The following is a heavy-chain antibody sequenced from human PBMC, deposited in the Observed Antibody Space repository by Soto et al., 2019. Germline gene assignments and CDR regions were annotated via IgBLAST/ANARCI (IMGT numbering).Heavy chain of an antibody. CDR2: IIPIFGTA. Sequence: QVQLEQSGAEVKMPGSSVKVSCKASGGTFSSYAITWVRQAPGQGLEWMGGIIPIFGTANYAQKFQGRVTITADESTSTPYMELSSLRSEDTAVYYSASRDSGNFGSYYYYGMDVWGQGTTVTVSS. CDR1: GGTFSSYA. D-gene: IGHD1-26*01. V-gene: IGHV1-69*12. J-gene: IGHJ6*02. CDR3: ASRDSGNFGSYYYYGMDV.